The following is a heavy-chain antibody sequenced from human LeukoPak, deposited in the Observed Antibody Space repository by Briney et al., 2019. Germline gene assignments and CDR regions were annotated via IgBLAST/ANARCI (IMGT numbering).Heavy chain of an antibody. D-gene: IGHD6-19*01. CDR3: ARPGGGSSGWYNFDS. V-gene: IGHV4-30-4*01. Sequence: SETLSLTCTVSGGSISSGDYYWSWIRQPPGKGLEWIAYMYYSGSTYYNPSLKSRVTMSADTSKNQLSLKLTSVTAADTAVYYCARPGGGSSGWYNFDSWGQGTLVTVSS. J-gene: IGHJ4*02. CDR1: GGSISSGDYY. CDR2: MYYSGST.